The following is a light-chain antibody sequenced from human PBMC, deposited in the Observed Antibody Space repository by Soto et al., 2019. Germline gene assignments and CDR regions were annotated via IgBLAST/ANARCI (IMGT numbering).Light chain of an antibody. J-gene: IGLJ2*01. CDR3: SSYAGSNKFVV. V-gene: IGLV2-8*01. CDR1: SADIGSYNY. CDR2: GVS. Sequence: QSALTQPPSASGSPGQSVTISCTGDSADIGSYNYVSWYQQHPGKAPKLMIYGVSKRPSGVPDRFSGSKSGDTASLTVSGLQAEDEADYYCSSYAGSNKFVVFGGGTQLTVL.